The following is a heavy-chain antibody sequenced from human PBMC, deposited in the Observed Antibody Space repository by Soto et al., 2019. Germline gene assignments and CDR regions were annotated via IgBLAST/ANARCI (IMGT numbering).Heavy chain of an antibody. D-gene: IGHD2-21*01. CDR1: GFTFSSYA. CDR3: AKASLDWANGMDV. V-gene: IGHV3-23*01. Sequence: GGSLRLSCAASGFTFSSYAMSWVRQAPGKGLEWVSAISDSGGSTYYADSVKGRFTISRHNSKDTFYLQVTSLRAEDTAVYYCAKASLDWANGMDVWGQGTTVTVSS. J-gene: IGHJ6*02. CDR2: ISDSGGST.